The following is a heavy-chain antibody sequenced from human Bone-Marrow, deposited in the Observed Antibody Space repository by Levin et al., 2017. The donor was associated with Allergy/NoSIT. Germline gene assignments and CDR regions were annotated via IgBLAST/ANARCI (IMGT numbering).Heavy chain of an antibody. V-gene: IGHV3-23*01. CDR1: GFTFSNYA. D-gene: IGHD3-22*01. J-gene: IGHJ4*02. CDR2: ISGSGSST. Sequence: AGGSLRLSCAASGFTFSNYAMSWVRQAPGKGLEWVSAISGSGSSTYYADSVKGRFTISRDNSKNTLYLQMNSLRAEDTAVYYCAKDMGITMIVVAINYWGQGTLVTVSS. CDR3: AKDMGITMIVVAINY.